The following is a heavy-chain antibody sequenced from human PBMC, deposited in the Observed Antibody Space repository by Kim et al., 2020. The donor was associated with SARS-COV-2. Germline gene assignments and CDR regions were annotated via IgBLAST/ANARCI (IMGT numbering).Heavy chain of an antibody. V-gene: IGHV3-9*01. J-gene: IGHJ4*02. Sequence: GGSLRLSCAASGFTFGDYAMHWVRQGAGKGLEWVSRITWNSGSIAYADSVKGRFTISRDNVKNSLYLQMNSLRAEDTALYYCAKEGSSGWPDYWGQGTLV. CDR1: GFTFGDYA. CDR3: AKEGSSGWPDY. CDR2: ITWNSGSI. D-gene: IGHD6-19*01.